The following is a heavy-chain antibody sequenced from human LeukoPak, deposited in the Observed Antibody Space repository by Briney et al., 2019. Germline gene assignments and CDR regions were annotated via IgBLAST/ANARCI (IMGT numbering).Heavy chain of an antibody. D-gene: IGHD2-8*02. V-gene: IGHV1-2*02. CDR2: INPNSGGT. J-gene: IGHJ6*02. Sequence: ASVKVSCKASGYTFTGYFMHWVRRAPGQGLEWMGWINPNSGGTNYAQKFQGRVTMTRDTSISTAYMELSSLRSDDTAVYYCAREVLAKNYGMDVWGHGTTGTVSS. CDR3: AREVLAKNYGMDV. CDR1: GYTFTGYF.